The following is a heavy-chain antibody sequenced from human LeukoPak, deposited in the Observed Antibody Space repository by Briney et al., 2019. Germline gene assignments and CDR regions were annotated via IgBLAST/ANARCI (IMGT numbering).Heavy chain of an antibody. V-gene: IGHV1-46*01. CDR3: ARVRGVYSGSYYEAYYFDY. D-gene: IGHD1-26*01. CDR1: GYTFTSYY. CDR2: INPSGGST. Sequence: RASVKVSCKASGYTFTSYYMHWVRQAPGQGLEWMGIINPSGGSTSYAQKFQGRVTMTRDTSTSTVYMELSSLRSEDTAVYYCARVRGVYSGSYYEAYYFDYWGQGTLVTVSS. J-gene: IGHJ4*02.